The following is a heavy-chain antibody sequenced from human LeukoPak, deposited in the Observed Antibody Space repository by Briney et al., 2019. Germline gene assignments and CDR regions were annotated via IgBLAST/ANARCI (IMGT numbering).Heavy chain of an antibody. D-gene: IGHD3-3*02. CDR3: ARRGISDYYYYYMDV. CDR1: GYSFTSYW. CDR2: IYPGDSDT. J-gene: IGHJ6*03. Sequence: GESLKIPCKGSGYSFTSYWIGWVRQMPGKGLEWMGIIYPGDSDTRYSPSFQGQVTISADKSISTAYLQWSSLKASDTAMYYCARRGISDYYYYYMDVWGKGTTVTVSS. V-gene: IGHV5-51*01.